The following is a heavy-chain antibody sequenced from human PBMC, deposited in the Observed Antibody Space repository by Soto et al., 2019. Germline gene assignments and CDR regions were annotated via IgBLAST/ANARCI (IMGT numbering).Heavy chain of an antibody. CDR3: AKESRATPYYVDIVASSLDY. CDR2: ISGSGGST. V-gene: IGHV3-23*01. J-gene: IGHJ4*02. Sequence: GGSLRLSCAASGFTFSSYAMSWVRQAPGKGLEWVSAISGSGGSTYYADSVKGRFTISRDNSKNTLYLQMNSLRAEDTAVYYCAKESRATPYYVDIVASSLDYWGQGTLVTVSS. D-gene: IGHD5-12*01. CDR1: GFTFSSYA.